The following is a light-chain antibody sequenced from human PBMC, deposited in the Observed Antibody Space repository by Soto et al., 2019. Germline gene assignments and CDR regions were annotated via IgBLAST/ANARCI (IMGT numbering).Light chain of an antibody. CDR2: GNT. CDR1: SSNIGAGYD. CDR3: QSYDSSLSAVV. J-gene: IGLJ2*01. Sequence: QSVLTQPPSVSGAPGQRVTISCTGSSSNIGAGYDVHWYLQLPGTAPKLLVYGNTNRPSGVPDRFSGSKSGTSASLAITGLQAEDEADYYCQSYDSSLSAVVFCGGTKLTV. V-gene: IGLV1-40*01.